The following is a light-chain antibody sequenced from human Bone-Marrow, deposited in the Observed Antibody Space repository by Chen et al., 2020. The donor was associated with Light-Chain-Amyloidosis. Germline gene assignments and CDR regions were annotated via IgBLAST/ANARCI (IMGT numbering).Light chain of an antibody. V-gene: IGLV1-40*01. J-gene: IGLJ3*02. Sequence: QSVLTQPPSVSGAPGQRVTISCTGSSSTIGAGYDVHWYQQLPGTAPKLLIYGNTNRPSGVPDRFSCSKSGTSASLAIAGLPAEDEADYYCQSYDSSLSGHWVFGGGTKLTVL. CDR2: GNT. CDR1: SSTIGAGYD. CDR3: QSYDSSLSGHWV.